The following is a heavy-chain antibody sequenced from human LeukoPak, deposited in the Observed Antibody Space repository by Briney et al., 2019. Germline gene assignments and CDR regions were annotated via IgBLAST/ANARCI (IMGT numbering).Heavy chain of an antibody. J-gene: IGHJ6*02. CDR1: GYRFTSYW. D-gene: IGHD6-19*01. CDR2: IYPGDSDT. Sequence: GESLKISCKGSGYRFTSYWIGWVRQMPGKGLEWMGSIYPGDSDTRYSPSFPGQVTISADKSISTAYLQWSSLKASDTAMYYCARHQGHEWLARGYYYYGMDVWGQGTTVTVSS. CDR3: ARHQGHEWLARGYYYYGMDV. V-gene: IGHV5-51*01.